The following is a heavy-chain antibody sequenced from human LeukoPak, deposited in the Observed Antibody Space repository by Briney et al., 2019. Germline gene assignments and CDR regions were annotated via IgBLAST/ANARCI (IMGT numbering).Heavy chain of an antibody. Sequence: GGSLRLSCAVSGFTVSDNYINWVRQAPGKGLEWVSVIYSGGGTYYADSVKGRFTISRDNAKNSLYLQMNSLRAEDTAVYYCARSHSSGWYEFPYWGQGTLVTVSS. J-gene: IGHJ4*02. CDR3: ARSHSSGWYEFPY. CDR2: IYSGGGT. V-gene: IGHV3-66*01. CDR1: GFTVSDNY. D-gene: IGHD6-19*01.